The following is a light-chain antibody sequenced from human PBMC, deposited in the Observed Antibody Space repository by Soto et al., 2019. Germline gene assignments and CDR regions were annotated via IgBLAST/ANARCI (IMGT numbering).Light chain of an antibody. CDR2: RTS. Sequence: VTQDRSLTEAPGGTVTLTCASRTGEVVSGFWPSWLQQKPGQEPRALIYRTSNRYLWTPARFSGPLLGGKAALTLSGVQPADEAAYYCLLYLAGSWVFGGGTQLTVL. J-gene: IGLJ3*02. CDR1: TGEVVSGFW. CDR3: LLYLAGSWV. V-gene: IGLV7-43*01.